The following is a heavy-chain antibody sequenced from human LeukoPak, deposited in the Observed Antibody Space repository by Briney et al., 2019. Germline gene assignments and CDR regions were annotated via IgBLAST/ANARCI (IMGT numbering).Heavy chain of an antibody. CDR3: ARAAIVVVPAAVTGGDWFDP. D-gene: IGHD2-2*01. CDR1: GGTFSSYA. V-gene: IGHV1-69*05. J-gene: IGHJ5*02. Sequence: SVKVSCKASGGTFSSYAISWVRQAPGQGLELMGGIIPIFGTANYAQKFQGRVTITTDESTSTAYMELSSLRSEDTAVYYCARAAIVVVPAAVTGGDWFDPWGQGTLVTVSS. CDR2: IIPIFGTA.